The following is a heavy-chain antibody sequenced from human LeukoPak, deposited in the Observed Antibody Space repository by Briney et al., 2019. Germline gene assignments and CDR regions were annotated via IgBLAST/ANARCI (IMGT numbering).Heavy chain of an antibody. V-gene: IGHV1-69*05. CDR3: ARARGYGDPFDY. Sequence: SVKVSCKASGGTFSSNAINWVRQDPGQGLEWMGGIIPIFGTANYAQKFQGRATITTDGSTSTGYMELSSLRSEDTAVYYCARARGYGDPFDYWGQGTLVTVSS. D-gene: IGHD4-17*01. CDR2: IIPIFGTA. CDR1: GGTFSSNA. J-gene: IGHJ4*02.